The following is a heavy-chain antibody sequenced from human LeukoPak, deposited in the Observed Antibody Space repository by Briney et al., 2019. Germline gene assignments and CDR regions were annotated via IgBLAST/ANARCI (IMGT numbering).Heavy chain of an antibody. CDR3: GRDLGGRGGA. D-gene: IGHD3-16*01. V-gene: IGHV3-74*01. CDR1: GFTFSSYE. CDR2: TNADGSIT. J-gene: IGHJ5*02. Sequence: PGGSLRLSCAASGFTFSSYEMNWVRQVPGTGPVWVSRTNADGSITDYTDSVKGRFTISRDNAKDTLYLQMNSLRPEDTAVYYCGRDLGGRGGAWGQGTLVTVSS.